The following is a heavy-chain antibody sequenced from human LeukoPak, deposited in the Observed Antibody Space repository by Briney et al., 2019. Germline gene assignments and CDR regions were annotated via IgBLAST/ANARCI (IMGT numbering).Heavy chain of an antibody. CDR2: IIPIFGTA. D-gene: IGHD5-18*01. J-gene: IGHJ6*02. Sequence: SVKVSCTASGGTFSSYAISWVRQAPGQGLEWMGGIIPIFGTANYAQKFQGRVTITADESTSTAYMELSSLRSEDTAVYYCARILKRGYSYGDYYYYGMDVWGQGTTVTVSS. CDR3: ARILKRGYSYGDYYYYGMDV. CDR1: GGTFSSYA. V-gene: IGHV1-69*13.